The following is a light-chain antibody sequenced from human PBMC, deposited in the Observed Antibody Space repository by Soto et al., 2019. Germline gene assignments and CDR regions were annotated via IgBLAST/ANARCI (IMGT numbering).Light chain of an antibody. V-gene: IGKV1-27*01. Sequence: DIQMTQSPSSLSASVGDRVTITCRASQGISNYLAWYQQKPGKVPKLLIYAASTLQSGVPSRFSGSGSGTDFTPTISRLQPEDVATYYCQKYNSAPRTFGQGTKVEIK. J-gene: IGKJ1*01. CDR1: QGISNY. CDR3: QKYNSAPRT. CDR2: AAS.